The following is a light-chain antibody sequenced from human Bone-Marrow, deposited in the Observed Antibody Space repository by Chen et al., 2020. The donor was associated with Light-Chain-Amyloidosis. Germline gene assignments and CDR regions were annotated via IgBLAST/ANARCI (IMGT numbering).Light chain of an antibody. Sequence: DIQLTQSPSSVSASVGDRVTITCRANQAISRWLAWYQQKPGKAPQLLIYGASNLQNGVPSRFSGSGSGTDFTLTINTLQPEDFATYYCQQSNSFPRTVGHRTKVEIK. CDR3: QQSNSFPRT. CDR1: QAISRW. V-gene: IGKV1-12*01. J-gene: IGKJ1*01. CDR2: GAS.